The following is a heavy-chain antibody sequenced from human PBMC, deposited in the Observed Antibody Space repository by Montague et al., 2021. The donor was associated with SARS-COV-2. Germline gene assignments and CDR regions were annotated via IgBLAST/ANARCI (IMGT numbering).Heavy chain of an antibody. Sequence: SETRSLTCTVSGGSISSYYWSWIRQPAGKGLEWIGRIYTSGSTNYNPSLKSRVTMSVDTSKNQFSLKLSSVTAADTAVYYCARDPAYCSSTGCYDDAFDIWGQGTMVTVSS. CDR1: GGSISSYY. D-gene: IGHD2-2*01. J-gene: IGHJ3*02. CDR3: ARDPAYCSSTGCYDDAFDI. V-gene: IGHV4-4*07. CDR2: IYTSGST.